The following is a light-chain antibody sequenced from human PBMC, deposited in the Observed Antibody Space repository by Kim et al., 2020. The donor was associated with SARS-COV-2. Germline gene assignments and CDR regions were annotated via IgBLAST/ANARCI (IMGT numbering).Light chain of an antibody. CDR1: QGISSY. CDR2: AAS. J-gene: IGKJ3*01. V-gene: IGKV1-8*01. Sequence: AIRMTQSPSSLSASTGDRVTITCRASQGISSYLAWYQQKPGKAPKLLIYAASTLQSGVPSRFSSSGSGTDFTLTISCLQSEDFATYYCQQYYSYPRGFGPGTKVDIK. CDR3: QQYYSYPRG.